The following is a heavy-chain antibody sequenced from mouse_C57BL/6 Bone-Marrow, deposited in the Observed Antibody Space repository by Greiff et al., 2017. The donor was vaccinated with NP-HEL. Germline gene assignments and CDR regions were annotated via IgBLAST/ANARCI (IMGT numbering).Heavy chain of an antibody. CDR3: ARSMTMITTVYFDY. J-gene: IGHJ2*01. D-gene: IGHD2-4*01. Sequence: EVKLMESGPELVKPGASVKMSCKASGYTFTDYNMHWVKQSHGKSLEWIGYINPNNGGTSYNQKFKGKATLTVNKSSSTAYMELRSLTSEDSAVYYCARSMTMITTVYFDYWGQGTTLTVSS. CDR1: GYTFTDYN. V-gene: IGHV1-22*01. CDR2: INPNNGGT.